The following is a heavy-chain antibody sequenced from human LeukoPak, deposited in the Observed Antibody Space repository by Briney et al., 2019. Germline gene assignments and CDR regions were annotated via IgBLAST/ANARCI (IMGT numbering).Heavy chain of an antibody. CDR2: ISGSGGST. Sequence: GGSLRLSCAASGFTFSSYAMSWVRQAPGKGLEWVSAISGSGGSTYYADSVKGRFTISRDNSKNTLYLQMNSLRAEDTAVYYCARAMLAAAGPYYFDYWGQGTLVTVSS. V-gene: IGHV3-23*01. D-gene: IGHD6-13*01. J-gene: IGHJ4*02. CDR1: GFTFSSYA. CDR3: ARAMLAAAGPYYFDY.